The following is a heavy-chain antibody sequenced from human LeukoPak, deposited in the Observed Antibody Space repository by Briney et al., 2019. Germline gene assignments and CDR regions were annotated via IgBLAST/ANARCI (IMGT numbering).Heavy chain of an antibody. Sequence: PSETLSLTCAVYGGSFSGYYWSWIRQPPGKGLEWIGEINHSGSTNYNPPLKSRVTISVDTSKNQFSLKLSSVTAADTAVYYCARRGYYGSGSYRLGWFDPWGQGTLVTVSS. CDR1: GGSFSGYY. J-gene: IGHJ5*02. CDR2: INHSGST. V-gene: IGHV4-34*01. CDR3: ARRGYYGSGSYRLGWFDP. D-gene: IGHD3-10*01.